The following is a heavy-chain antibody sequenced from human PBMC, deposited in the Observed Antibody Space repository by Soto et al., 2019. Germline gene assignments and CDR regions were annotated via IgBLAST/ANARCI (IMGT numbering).Heavy chain of an antibody. CDR1: GFTFDDYV. V-gene: IGHV3-9*01. D-gene: IGHD6-19*01. CDR3: AKSRSSGWSPPDY. J-gene: IGHJ4*02. Sequence: GGSLRLSCAASGFTFDDYVMFWVRQPPGKGLEWVSGISWNSGAIGYADSVKGRFTISRDDAKNSLYLQMNSLRPEDTALYYCAKSRSSGWSPPDYWGQGTLVTVSS. CDR2: ISWNSGAI.